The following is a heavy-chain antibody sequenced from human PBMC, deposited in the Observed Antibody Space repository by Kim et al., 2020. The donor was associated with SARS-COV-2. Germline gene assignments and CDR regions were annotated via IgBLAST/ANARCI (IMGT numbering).Heavy chain of an antibody. CDR2: MNPNSGNT. V-gene: IGHV1-8*01. D-gene: IGHD6-6*01. CDR1: GYTFTSYD. Sequence: ASEKVSCKASGYTFTSYDINWVRQATGQGLEWMGWMNPNSGNTGYAQKFQGRVTMTRNTSISTAYMELSSLRSEDTAVYYCARVRSARRLLDYYYMDVWGKGTTVTVSS. CDR3: ARVRSARRLLDYYYMDV. J-gene: IGHJ6*03.